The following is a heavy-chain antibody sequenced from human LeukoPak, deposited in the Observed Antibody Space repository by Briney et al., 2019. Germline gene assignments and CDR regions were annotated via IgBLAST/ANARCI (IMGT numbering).Heavy chain of an antibody. CDR2: ISSSSSYI. CDR3: ARDRSFYGDPVQN. CDR1: GFTFSSYS. V-gene: IGHV3-21*01. D-gene: IGHD4-17*01. J-gene: IGHJ4*02. Sequence: GGSLGLSCAASGFTFSSYSMNWVRQAPGKGLEWVSSISSSSSYIYYADSVKGRFTISRDNAKNSLYLQMNSLRAEDTAVYYCARDRSFYGDPVQNWGQGTLVTVSS.